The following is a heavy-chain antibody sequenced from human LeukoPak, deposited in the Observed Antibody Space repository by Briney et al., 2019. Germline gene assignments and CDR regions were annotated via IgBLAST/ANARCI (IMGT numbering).Heavy chain of an antibody. CDR1: GGSIDITNY. J-gene: IGHJ4*02. V-gene: IGHV4-4*02. CDR2: ISHSGTT. Sequence: SGTLSLTCGVSGGSIDITNYWSWVRQAPGKGLEWIGEISHSGTTNYNPSLRSRVAMSLDRANNQFSLSLTSVTAADTAVYYCTRECRPFCPLAYGGQGVLVTVSS. D-gene: IGHD2-15*01. CDR3: TRECRPFCPLAY.